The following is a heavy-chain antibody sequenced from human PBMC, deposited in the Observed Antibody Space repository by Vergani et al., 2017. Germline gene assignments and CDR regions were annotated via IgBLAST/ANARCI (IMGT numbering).Heavy chain of an antibody. CDR1: GFYIDNGYY. Sequence: QVQLQESGPGLVKPSETLSLTCAVSGFYIDNGYYWDWIRQPPGKGLEWIGSIYRTGRTHFNPSLKSRVTIPVDTSNNHFSLRLYSLTAADTAVYYCARVGHLVAVTGEGPSLYLWGRGTLVTVSS. D-gene: IGHD2-21*02. CDR2: IYRTGRT. J-gene: IGHJ2*01. CDR3: ARVGHLVAVTGEGPSLYL. V-gene: IGHV4-38-2*01.